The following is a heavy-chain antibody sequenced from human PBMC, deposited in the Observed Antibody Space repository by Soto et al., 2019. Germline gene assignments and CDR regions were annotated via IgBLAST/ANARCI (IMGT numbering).Heavy chain of an antibody. V-gene: IGHV4-39*01. CDR1: GGSISSSSYY. CDR2: IYYSGST. CDR3: ARQAWFGEFQDY. Sequence: LSLTCTVSGGSISSSSYYWGWIRQPPGKGLEWIGSIYYSGSTYYNPSLKSRVTISVDTSKNQFSLKLSSVTAADTAVYYCARQAWFGEFQDYWGQGTLVTVSS. J-gene: IGHJ4*02. D-gene: IGHD3-10*01.